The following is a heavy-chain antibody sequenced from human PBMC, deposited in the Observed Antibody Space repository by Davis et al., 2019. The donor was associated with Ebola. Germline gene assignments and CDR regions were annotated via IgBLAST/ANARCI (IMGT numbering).Heavy chain of an antibody. CDR2: ISWNSYGK. J-gene: IGHJ4*02. Sequence: SLKISCLVSGFTSEDRATHWVRQRPGKGLEWVSGISWNSYGKGYADSVKGRFTISRDNARNSVYFQMNSLRAEDTALYYCTKDAVNAGTDYWGRGTQVIVSS. CDR3: TKDAVNAGTDY. D-gene: IGHD6-13*01. V-gene: IGHV3-9*02. CDR1: GFTSEDRA.